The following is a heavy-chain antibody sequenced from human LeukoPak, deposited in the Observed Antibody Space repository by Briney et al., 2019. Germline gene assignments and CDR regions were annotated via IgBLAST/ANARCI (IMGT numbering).Heavy chain of an antibody. CDR1: GFTFSSYS. Sequence: GGSLRLFCAASGFTFSSYSMKWVRQAPGKGLEWFSAISSSSTYIYYADSVKGRFTISRDNAKNSLYLQMSSLRAEDTAVYYCARGDYDILTSLYYYYYYMDVWGKGTTDTVSS. J-gene: IGHJ6*03. V-gene: IGHV3-21*01. D-gene: IGHD3-9*01. CDR3: ARGDYDILTSLYYYYYYMDV. CDR2: ISSSSTYI.